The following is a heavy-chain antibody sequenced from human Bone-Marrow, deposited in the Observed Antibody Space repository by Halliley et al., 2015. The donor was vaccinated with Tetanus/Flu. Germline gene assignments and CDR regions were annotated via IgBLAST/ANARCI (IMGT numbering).Heavy chain of an antibody. CDR2: LGSGGTA. CDR3: ARDIGLYSHCFHD. D-gene: IGHD2-15*01. V-gene: IGHV3-53*01. J-gene: IGHJ4*02. Sequence: VQLVQSGGTLMQPGGSLRLSCKVFGFTLRDTSMTWVRQAPGKGLEWVSTLGSGGTADYEVSVRGRFTISRDPLKSALYLQMKNLRVEDTAMYFCARDIGLYSHCFHDWGQGTLVTVS. CDR1: GFTLRDTS.